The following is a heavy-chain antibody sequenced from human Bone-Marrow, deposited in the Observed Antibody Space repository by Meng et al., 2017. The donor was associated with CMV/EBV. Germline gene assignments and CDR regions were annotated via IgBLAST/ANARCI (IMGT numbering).Heavy chain of an antibody. CDR3: AGSYDYDDVPHAVDI. V-gene: IGHV3-48*03. CDR2: ISSSGSTI. Sequence: GESLKISCAASGFTFSSYEMNWVRQAPGKGLEWVSYISSSGSTIYYADSVKGRFTISRDNAKNSLYLQMNSLRAEDTAVYYCAGSYDYDDVPHAVDIWGQGPMDPVSS. D-gene: IGHD4-17*01. J-gene: IGHJ3*02. CDR1: GFTFSSYE.